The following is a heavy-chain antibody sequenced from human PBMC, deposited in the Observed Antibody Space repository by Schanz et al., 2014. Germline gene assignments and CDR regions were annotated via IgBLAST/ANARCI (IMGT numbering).Heavy chain of an antibody. Sequence: DVQLLESGGGLVQPGGSLRLSCAASGFTFSTHAMSWVRQAPGKGLEWVSSISGDHRNTFYADSVKGRFTISRDNSKNTVHLQMNSLRAEDTAVYYCAKSLESCPGGRCSRGYFDYWGQGTLVTVSS. D-gene: IGHD2-8*02. CDR1: GFTFSTHA. J-gene: IGHJ4*02. CDR3: AKSLESCPGGRCSRGYFDY. V-gene: IGHV3-23*01. CDR2: ISGDHRNT.